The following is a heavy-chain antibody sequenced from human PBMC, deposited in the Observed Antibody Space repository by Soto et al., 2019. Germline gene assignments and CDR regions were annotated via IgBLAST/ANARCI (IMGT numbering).Heavy chain of an antibody. J-gene: IGHJ4*02. CDR3: AGDRFSNFRIVLVRGVILPTFHFAY. CDR1: GYTFTSYG. CDR2: ISAYNGNT. Sequence: ASVKVSCKASGYTFTSYGISWVRQAPGQGLEWMGWISAYNGNTNYAQKLQGRVTMTTDTSTSTAYMELRSLRSDDTAVYYCAGDRFSNFRIVLVRGVILPTFHFAYWGRGPLVPAPS. D-gene: IGHD3-10*01. V-gene: IGHV1-18*01.